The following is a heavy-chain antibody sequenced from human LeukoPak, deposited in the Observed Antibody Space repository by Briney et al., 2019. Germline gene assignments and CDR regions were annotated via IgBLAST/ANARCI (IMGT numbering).Heavy chain of an antibody. J-gene: IGHJ3*01. CDR1: GDSRDYHK. CDR2: IYYSGST. CDR3: AREWSAFDF. V-gene: IGHV4-59*11. D-gene: IGHD3-3*01. Sequence: SETLSLTCTVSGDSRDYHKWNRIRQPPGKGLEWLGYIYYSGSTNYNPALKSRVTISVDTSKNQFSLKLNSVTSADTAVYYCAREWSAFDFWGQGTMVTVSS.